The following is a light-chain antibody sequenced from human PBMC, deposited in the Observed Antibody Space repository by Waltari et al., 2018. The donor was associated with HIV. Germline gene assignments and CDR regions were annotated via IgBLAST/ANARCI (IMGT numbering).Light chain of an antibody. CDR3: SSYSTITSLFV. J-gene: IGLJ1*01. Sequence: QSALAQPAPVSGSPGQSITISCAGAVVDSGPELYVQWYQQHPGRAPLLIIYMLSRRPSGVSDRFSGSSSGMSATLTISGLQSDDEAHYYCSSYSTITSLFVFGTGTRVTVL. V-gene: IGLV2-14*01. CDR2: MLS. CDR1: VVDSGPELY.